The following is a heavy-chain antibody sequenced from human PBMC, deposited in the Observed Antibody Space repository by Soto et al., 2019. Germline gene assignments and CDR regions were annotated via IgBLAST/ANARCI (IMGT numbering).Heavy chain of an antibody. CDR3: ARDRGIRDYYYYGMDV. D-gene: IGHD1-20*01. Sequence: GGSLRLSCVASGFTISNYWMHWVRQAPGKGLIWVSRISPDGSTTNYADSVKGRFTISRDNAKNSLYLQMNSLRAEDTAVYYCARDRGIRDYYYYGMDVWGQGTTVTVSS. CDR2: ISPDGSTT. V-gene: IGHV3-74*01. J-gene: IGHJ6*02. CDR1: GFTISNYW.